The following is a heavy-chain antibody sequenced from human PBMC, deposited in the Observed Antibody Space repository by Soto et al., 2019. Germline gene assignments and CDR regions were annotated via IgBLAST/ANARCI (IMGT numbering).Heavy chain of an antibody. CDR2: TPHSGST. J-gene: IGHJ5*02. CDR1: DGSINSNTS. V-gene: IGHV4-4*02. D-gene: IGHD4-17*01. CDR3: ASGDYGDYAGFWFDP. Sequence: PSETLSLTCVVSDGSINSNTSWSWVRQPPGKGLEWIGETPHSGSTKYKPSLKSRVTISVDTSKNQFSLKLSSVTAADTAVYYCASGDYGDYAGFWFDPWGQGTLVTVSS.